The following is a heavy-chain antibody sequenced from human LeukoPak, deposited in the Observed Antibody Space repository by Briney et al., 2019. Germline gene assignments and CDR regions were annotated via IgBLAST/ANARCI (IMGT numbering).Heavy chain of an antibody. J-gene: IGHJ4*02. CDR1: GFTFSCYA. Sequence: GRSLRLSCAASGFTFSCYAMHWVRQAPGKGLEWVAVISYDGSNKYYADSVKGRFTISRDNSKNTLYLQMNSLRAEDTAVYYCASVVVTAINFDYWGQGTLVTVSS. CDR3: ASVVVTAINFDY. D-gene: IGHD2-21*02. CDR2: ISYDGSNK. V-gene: IGHV3-30*01.